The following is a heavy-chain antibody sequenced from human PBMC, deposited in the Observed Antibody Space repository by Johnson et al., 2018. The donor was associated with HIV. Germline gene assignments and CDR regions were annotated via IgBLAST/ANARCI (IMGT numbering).Heavy chain of an antibody. J-gene: IGHJ3*02. CDR2: IWYDGSNK. CDR3: ARVRFSSSFLDAFDI. D-gene: IGHD6-13*01. CDR1: GFTFSSYG. Sequence: QVHLVESGGGVVQPGRSLRLSCTASGFTFSSYGMHWVRQAPGKGLEWVAVIWYDGSNKYYADSVKGRLTISRDNSKNTLDLQMGSLRAEDMGVYYCARVRFSSSFLDAFDIWGQGTMVTVSS. V-gene: IGHV3-33*01.